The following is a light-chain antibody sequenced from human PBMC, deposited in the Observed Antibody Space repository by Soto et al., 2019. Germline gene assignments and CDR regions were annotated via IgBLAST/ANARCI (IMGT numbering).Light chain of an antibody. CDR1: QSVSSN. CDR3: QQYNNWPPDRT. CDR2: GAS. Sequence: EIVMPQSPATLSVSPGERATLSCRASQSVSSNLAWYQQKPGQAPRLLIYGASTRATGIPARFSGSGSGTECTLTISSLQSEDFANYFCQQYNNWPPDRTVGQGTKVDSK. J-gene: IGKJ1*01. V-gene: IGKV3-15*01.